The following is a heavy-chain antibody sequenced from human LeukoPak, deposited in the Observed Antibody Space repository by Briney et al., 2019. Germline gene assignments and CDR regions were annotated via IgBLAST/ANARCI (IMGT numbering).Heavy chain of an antibody. V-gene: IGHV3-48*03. J-gene: IGHJ3*01. CDR2: ISVSGSTI. Sequence: GGSLRLSCAASGFTFSSYEMNWVRQAPGEGLESISYISVSGSTIYYADSVRGRFTISRDNAKNSLNLQMNSLRADDTAVYYCAKDQRRSTWNYGDALDFWGQGTMVFVSS. D-gene: IGHD1-7*01. CDR1: GFTFSSYE. CDR3: AKDQRRSTWNYGDALDF.